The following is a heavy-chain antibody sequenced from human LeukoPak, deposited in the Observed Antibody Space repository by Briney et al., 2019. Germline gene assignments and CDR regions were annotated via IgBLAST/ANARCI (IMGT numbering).Heavy chain of an antibody. CDR1: GFTVTTNY. D-gene: IGHD2-8*02. V-gene: IGHV3-53*01. CDR3: ATTGGYWTGIFDR. Sequence: PGGSLRLSCAASGFTVTTNYMTWVRQAPGKGREWVSGIHGDGRTYYADSVKGRFTISRDSSKNTLSLQMNSLRAEDTAVYYCATTGGYWTGIFDRWGQGTLVTVSS. CDR2: IHGDGRT. J-gene: IGHJ4*02.